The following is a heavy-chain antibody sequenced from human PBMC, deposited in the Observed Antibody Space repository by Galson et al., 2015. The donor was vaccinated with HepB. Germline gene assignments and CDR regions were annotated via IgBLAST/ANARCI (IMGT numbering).Heavy chain of an antibody. CDR2: IWYDGSNK. Sequence: SLRLSCAASGFTFSSYGMHWVRQAPGKGLEWVAVIWYDGSNKYYADSVKGRFTISRDNSKNTLYLQMNSLRAEDTAVYYCARGPYFTFGGVIVSDAFDIWGQGTMVTVSS. CDR1: GFTFSSYG. J-gene: IGHJ3*02. D-gene: IGHD3-16*02. V-gene: IGHV3-33*01. CDR3: ARGPYFTFGGVIVSDAFDI.